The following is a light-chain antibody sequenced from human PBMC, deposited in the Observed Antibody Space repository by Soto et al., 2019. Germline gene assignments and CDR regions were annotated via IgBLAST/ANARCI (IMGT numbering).Light chain of an antibody. CDR1: SSDFGGYNY. CDR2: GVS. J-gene: IGLJ2*01. CDR3: SSYTSSSDVV. V-gene: IGLV2-14*01. Sequence: QSVLTQPASVSGSPGQSITISCTGTSSDFGGYNYVSWYQQHPVKAPKLMIYGVSNRPSGVSNRVSGSKSGNTASLTISGLQAEDEADYYCSSYTSSSDVVFGGGTQLTVL.